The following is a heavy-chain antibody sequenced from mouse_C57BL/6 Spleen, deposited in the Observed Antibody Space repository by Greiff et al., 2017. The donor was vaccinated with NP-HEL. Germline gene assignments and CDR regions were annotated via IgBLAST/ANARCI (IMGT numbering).Heavy chain of an antibody. J-gene: IGHJ2*01. D-gene: IGHD1-1*01. V-gene: IGHV5-4*01. Sequence: EVNVVESGGGLVKPGGSLKLSCAASGFTFSSYAMSWVRQTPEKRLEWVATISDGGSYTYYPDNVKGRFTISRDNAKNNLYLQMSHLKSEDTAMYYCARDHSTTVVYFDYWGQGTTLTVSS. CDR2: ISDGGSYT. CDR3: ARDHSTTVVYFDY. CDR1: GFTFSSYA.